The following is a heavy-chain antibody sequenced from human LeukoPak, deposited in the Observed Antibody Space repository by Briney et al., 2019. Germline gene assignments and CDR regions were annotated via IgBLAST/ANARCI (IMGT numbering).Heavy chain of an antibody. Sequence: GRSLRLSCAASGFTFSSYAMHWVRQAPGKGLEWVAVISYDGSNKYYADSVKGRFTISRDNSKNTLYLQMNSLRAEDTAVYYCARPTRPRSGYYGYFDYWGQGTLVTVSS. CDR2: ISYDGSNK. V-gene: IGHV3-30-3*01. CDR1: GFTFSSYA. J-gene: IGHJ4*02. CDR3: ARPTRPRSGYYGYFDY. D-gene: IGHD3-3*01.